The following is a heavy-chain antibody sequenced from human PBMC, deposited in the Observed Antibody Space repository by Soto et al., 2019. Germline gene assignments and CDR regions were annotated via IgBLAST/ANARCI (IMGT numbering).Heavy chain of an antibody. CDR3: ARAPNNYYDSTAYYSPTFDY. CDR2: IYYSGSS. CDR1: GGSISSYY. V-gene: IGHV4-59*08. J-gene: IGHJ4*02. D-gene: IGHD3-22*01. Sequence: SETLSLTCTVSGGSISSYYWSWIRQPPGKGLEWIGYIYYSGSSYYNPSLKSRVTLSVDTSKNQFSLKLSSVTAADTAVYYCARAPNNYYDSTAYYSPTFDYWGQGTLVTVSS.